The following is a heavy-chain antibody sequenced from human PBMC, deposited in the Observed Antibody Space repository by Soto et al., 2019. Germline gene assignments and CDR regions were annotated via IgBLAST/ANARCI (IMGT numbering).Heavy chain of an antibody. V-gene: IGHV4-4*07. CDR2: IYATGTT. D-gene: IGHD3-16*01. Sequence: SETLSLTCTVSGASISGFYWSWIRKSAEKGLEWIGRIYATGTTDYNPSLKSRVMMSVDTSKNQFSLKLSSVTAADTAVYYCARGGDGYFDYWGQGTLVTVSS. CDR3: ARGGDGYFDY. J-gene: IGHJ4*02. CDR1: GASISGFY.